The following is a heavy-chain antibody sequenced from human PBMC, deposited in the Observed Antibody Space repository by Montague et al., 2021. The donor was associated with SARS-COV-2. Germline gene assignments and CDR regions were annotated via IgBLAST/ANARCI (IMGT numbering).Heavy chain of an antibody. CDR2: INHNGNT. D-gene: IGHD3-10*01. V-gene: IGHV4-34*01. Sequence: SDTLSLTCTVSGGSFIGYYWGWIRQPPGKGLEWIGEINHNGNTEYNPSLKSRLTISLDTSRTHISLQVTSMTAADTAVYFCARRLYSFGSGTYRDWGQGNLVTVSS. CDR3: ARRLYSFGSGTYRD. CDR1: GGSFIGYY. J-gene: IGHJ4*02.